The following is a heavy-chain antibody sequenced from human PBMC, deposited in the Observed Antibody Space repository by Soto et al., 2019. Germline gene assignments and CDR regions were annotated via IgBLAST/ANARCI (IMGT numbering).Heavy chain of an antibody. CDR2: ISSSSSYI. D-gene: IGHD3-22*01. V-gene: IGHV3-21*01. J-gene: IGHJ4*02. CDR1: GFTFRSYS. CDR3: ASSRMIVVVIDY. Sequence: GGSLRLSCAASGFTFRSYSMNWVRQAPGKGLEWVSSISSSSSYIYYADSVKGRFTISRDNAKNSLYLQMNSLRAEDTAVYYCASSRMIVVVIDYWGQGTLVTVSS.